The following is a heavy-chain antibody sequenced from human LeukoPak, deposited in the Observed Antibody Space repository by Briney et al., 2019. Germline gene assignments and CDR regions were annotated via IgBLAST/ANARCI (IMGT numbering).Heavy chain of an antibody. V-gene: IGHV3-21*01. CDR3: ARASYYDFWSGHEPVAFDI. Sequence: GGSLRLSCAASGFTFSSYSMNWVRQAPGKGLEWVSSISSSSSYIYYADSVKGRFTISRDSAKNSLYLQMNSLRAEDTAVYYCARASYYDFWSGHEPVAFDIWGQGTMVTVSS. J-gene: IGHJ3*02. CDR2: ISSSSSYI. CDR1: GFTFSSYS. D-gene: IGHD3-3*01.